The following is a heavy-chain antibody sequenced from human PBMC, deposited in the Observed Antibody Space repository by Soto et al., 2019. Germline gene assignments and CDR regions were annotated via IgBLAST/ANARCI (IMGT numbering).Heavy chain of an antibody. CDR3: AREIPYDYVWGSYRQSMGWFDP. CDR2: IIPIFGTA. Sequence: SVKVSCKASGGTFSSYAISWVRQAPGQGLEWVGGIIPIFGTANYAQKFQGRVTITADESTSTAYMELSSLRSEDTAVYYCAREIPYDYVWGSYRQSMGWFDPWGQGTLVTVSS. V-gene: IGHV1-69*13. CDR1: GGTFSSYA. D-gene: IGHD3-16*02. J-gene: IGHJ5*02.